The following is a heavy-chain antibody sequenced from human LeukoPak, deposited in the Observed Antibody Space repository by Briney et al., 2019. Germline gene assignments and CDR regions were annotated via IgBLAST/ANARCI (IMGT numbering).Heavy chain of an antibody. CDR1: GYTFTSYG. CDR3: ARGYCSSTSCYPIDY. J-gene: IGHJ4*02. D-gene: IGHD2-2*01. V-gene: IGHV1-18*01. CDR2: ISAYNGNT. Sequence: ASVKVSFKASGYTFTSYGISWVRQAPGQGLEWMGWISAYNGNTNYAQKLQGRVTMTTDTSTSTAYMELRSLRSDDTAVYYCARGYCSSTSCYPIDYWGQGTLVTVSS.